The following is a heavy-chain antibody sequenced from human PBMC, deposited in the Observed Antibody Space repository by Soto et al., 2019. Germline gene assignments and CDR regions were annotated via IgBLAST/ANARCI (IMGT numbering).Heavy chain of an antibody. CDR3: ARVASGDSTGYFQH. CDR2: IDSDGNTT. CDR1: GFTFSSYW. J-gene: IGHJ1*01. Sequence: PGGSLRLSCAASGFTFSSYWMHWVRQVPGKGLVWVSHIDSDGNTTTYADSVKGRFTISRDNAKNTVFLQMNSLRAEDTAVYYCARVASGDSTGYFQHWGQGT. D-gene: IGHD4-17*01. V-gene: IGHV3-74*03.